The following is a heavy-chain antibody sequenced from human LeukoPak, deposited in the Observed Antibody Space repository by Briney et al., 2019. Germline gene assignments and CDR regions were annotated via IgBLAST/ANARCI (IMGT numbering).Heavy chain of an antibody. J-gene: IGHJ4*02. V-gene: IGHV3-7*05. CDR1: GFTFSSYW. CDR2: IKQDGSEK. Sequence: PGGSLRLSCAASGFTFSSYWMSWVRQAPGKGLEWVANIKQDGSEKYYVDSVKGRFTISRDNAKNSLYLQMNSLGAEDTAVYYCARENGYSGYGLGSFFDYWGQGTLVTVSS. CDR3: ARENGYSGYGLGSFFDY. D-gene: IGHD5-12*01.